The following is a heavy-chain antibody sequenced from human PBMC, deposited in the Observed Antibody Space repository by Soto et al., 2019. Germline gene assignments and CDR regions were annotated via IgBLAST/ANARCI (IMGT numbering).Heavy chain of an antibody. V-gene: IGHV3-9*01. Sequence: EVQLVESGGDLVQPGRSLRLSCAASGFTFDDYAMHWVRQAPGKGLEWVSGISWTSGNIGYADSVKGRFTISRDNANNSLYLQRSSLGAEDTALYYCVKDMSPGEVSRSDYMDVWGKGTTVTVSS. D-gene: IGHD3-16*01. CDR3: VKDMSPGEVSRSDYMDV. J-gene: IGHJ6*03. CDR1: GFTFDDYA. CDR2: ISWTSGNI.